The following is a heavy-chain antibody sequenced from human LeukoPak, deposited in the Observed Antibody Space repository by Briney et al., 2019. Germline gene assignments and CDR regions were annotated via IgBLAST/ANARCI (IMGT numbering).Heavy chain of an antibody. CDR2: IYTSGST. D-gene: IGHD3-22*01. Sequence: PSETLSLTCTVSGGSISSYYWSWIRQPAGKGLEWIGRIYTSGSTNYNPSLKSRVTMSVDTSKNQFSLKLSSVTAADTAVYYCARAQDSSGYYSPDAFDIWGQGTMVTVSS. CDR1: GGSISSYY. J-gene: IGHJ3*02. V-gene: IGHV4-4*07. CDR3: ARAQDSSGYYSPDAFDI.